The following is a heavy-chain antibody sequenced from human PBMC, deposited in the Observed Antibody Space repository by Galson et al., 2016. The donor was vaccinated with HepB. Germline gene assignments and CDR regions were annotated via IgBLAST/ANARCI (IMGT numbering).Heavy chain of an antibody. D-gene: IGHD1-14*01. Sequence: SVKVSCKASGYTFTGYYMHWVRQAPGQGLEWMGWINPDSGGTKFAQNFQGRVTLTIDTSITTAYMELSRLRSNDTAVYNCASYINAIKWGQGTLVTVSS. J-gene: IGHJ4*02. V-gene: IGHV1-2*02. CDR2: INPDSGGT. CDR1: GYTFTGYY. CDR3: ASYINAIK.